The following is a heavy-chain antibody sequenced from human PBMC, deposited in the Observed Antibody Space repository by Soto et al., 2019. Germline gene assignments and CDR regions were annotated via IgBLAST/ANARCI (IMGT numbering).Heavy chain of an antibody. J-gene: IGHJ5*02. CDR2: ISAYNGNT. CDR1: GYTFTSYG. V-gene: IGHV1-18*01. Sequence: ASVKVSCKASGYTFTSYGISWVRQAPGQGLEWMGWISAYNGNTNYAQKLQGRVTMTTDTSTSTAYMELRSLRSDDTAVYYCARSAADYYDSSGYGWFDPWGQGTLVTVSS. CDR3: ARSAADYYDSSGYGWFDP. D-gene: IGHD3-22*01.